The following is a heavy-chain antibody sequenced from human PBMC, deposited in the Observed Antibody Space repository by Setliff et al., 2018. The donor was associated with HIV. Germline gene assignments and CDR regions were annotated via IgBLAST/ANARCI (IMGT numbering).Heavy chain of an antibody. J-gene: IGHJ4*02. D-gene: IGHD1-26*01. V-gene: IGHV1-69*10. Sequence: SVKVSCKASGGTFSSYAISWVRQAPGQGLEWMGGIIPIVDIAKYAQKFQDRVTITADKSTSTAFMELSSLRSEDTAVYYCARGAYRRRDGGTYFYQSDFWGRGTLVTVSS. CDR3: ARGAYRRRDGGTYFYQSDF. CDR1: GGTFSSYA. CDR2: IIPIVDIA.